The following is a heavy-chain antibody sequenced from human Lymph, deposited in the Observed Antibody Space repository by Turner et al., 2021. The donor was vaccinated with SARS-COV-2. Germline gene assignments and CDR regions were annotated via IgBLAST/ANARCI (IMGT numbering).Heavy chain of an antibody. J-gene: IGHJ6*02. V-gene: IGHV4-59*08. Sequence: QVQLQESGPGLVRPSDTLSLTSPVPGGSISSTSWSWIRQSPGRGLQWIGYFFNIESNDYNRTHRSRVTISVDTSKNQLSLNLISVTAADAAVDYWARHQGATNGYDHGMNVWGQGTAVIVSS. CDR3: ARHQGATNGYDHGMNV. CDR2: FFNIESN. D-gene: IGHD2-8*01. CDR1: GGSISSTS.